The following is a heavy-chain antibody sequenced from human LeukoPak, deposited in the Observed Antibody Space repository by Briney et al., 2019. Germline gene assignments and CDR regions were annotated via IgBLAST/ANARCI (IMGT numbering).Heavy chain of an antibody. Sequence: GASVKVSCKVSGYTLTELSMHWVRQASGKGLEWMGGFDPEDGETIYAQKFQGRVTMTEDTSTDTAYMELSSLRSEDTAVYYCATASPYYYDSSGYFYFDYWGQGTLVTVSS. CDR2: FDPEDGET. D-gene: IGHD3-22*01. V-gene: IGHV1-24*01. J-gene: IGHJ4*02. CDR1: GYTLTELS. CDR3: ATASPYYYDSSGYFYFDY.